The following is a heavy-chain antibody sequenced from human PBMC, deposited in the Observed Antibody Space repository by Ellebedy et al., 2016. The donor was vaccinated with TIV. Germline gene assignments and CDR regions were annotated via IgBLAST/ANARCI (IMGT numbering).Heavy chain of an antibody. V-gene: IGHV1-2*02. CDR1: GYIFTDYY. J-gene: IGHJ4*02. D-gene: IGHD1-14*01. CDR3: TRGTTGGYVDY. Sequence: AASAKVSCKVSGYIFTDYYIHWFRQAPGQEFEWMGWLNTNNGGTNYAPKSQARVTMTRDTTISTVYMDLIRLTSDDTAVYYCTRGTTGGYVDYWGQGTLVPVSS. CDR2: LNTNNGGT.